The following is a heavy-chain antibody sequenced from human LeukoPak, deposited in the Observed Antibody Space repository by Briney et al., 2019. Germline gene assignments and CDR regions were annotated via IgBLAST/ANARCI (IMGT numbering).Heavy chain of an antibody. Sequence: KPSETLSLTCTVSGGSISSYYWSWIRQPPGKGLEWIGYISNSGNINYNPSLKSRVTISVDTSKNQFSLKLNSVTAADTAVYYCARGSLRSGWYGWGQGTTVTVSS. CDR2: ISNSGNI. J-gene: IGHJ6*02. V-gene: IGHV4-59*01. D-gene: IGHD6-19*01. CDR3: ARGSLRSGWYG. CDR1: GGSISSYY.